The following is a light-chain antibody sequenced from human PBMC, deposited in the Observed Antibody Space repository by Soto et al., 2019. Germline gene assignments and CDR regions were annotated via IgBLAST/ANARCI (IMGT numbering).Light chain of an antibody. Sequence: IQMTQSPSTLSASVGDRVAITCRASQSISSWLAWYQQKPXKAPKLLXXDASSLESGVPSRFSGSGSGTEFTLTISSLQPDDFATYYCQQYNSYSPRTFGQGTKVDIK. V-gene: IGKV1-5*01. CDR1: QSISSW. CDR3: QQYNSYSPRT. J-gene: IGKJ1*01. CDR2: DAS.